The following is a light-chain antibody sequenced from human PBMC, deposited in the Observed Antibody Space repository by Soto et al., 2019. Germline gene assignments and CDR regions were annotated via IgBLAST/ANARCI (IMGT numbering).Light chain of an antibody. CDR1: QTVSSN. CDR2: GAF. J-gene: IGKJ2*01. Sequence: EVVMTQSPATLSVSPGESATLSCRASQTVSSNVAWYQQRPGQAPRLLIDGAFTRATGVPARFSGSRSGTEFTLTISSPQSEDVALYYSQQHNNLPYTFGQGTKLEIK. V-gene: IGKV3-15*01. CDR3: QQHNNLPYT.